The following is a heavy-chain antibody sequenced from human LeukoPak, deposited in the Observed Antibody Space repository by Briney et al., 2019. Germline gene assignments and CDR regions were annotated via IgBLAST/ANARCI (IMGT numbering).Heavy chain of an antibody. D-gene: IGHD6-6*01. Sequence: SETLSLTCTVSGGSISSSSYYWGWIRQPPGKGLEWIGSIYYSGSTYYNPSLKSRVTISVDTSKNQFSLKLSSVTAADTAVYYCARDFRSSDWYFDLWGRGTLVTVSS. CDR3: ARDFRSSDWYFDL. CDR2: IYYSGST. J-gene: IGHJ2*01. V-gene: IGHV4-39*02. CDR1: GGSISSSSYY.